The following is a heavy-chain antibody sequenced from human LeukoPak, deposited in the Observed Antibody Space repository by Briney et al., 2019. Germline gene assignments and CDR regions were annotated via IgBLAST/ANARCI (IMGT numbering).Heavy chain of an antibody. D-gene: IGHD6-13*01. J-gene: IGHJ3*02. V-gene: IGHV3-23*01. CDR1: GFTFSSYA. Sequence: GGSLRLSCAASGFTFSSYAMSCVRQAPGKGLEWVSAISGSGGSTYYADSVKGRFTISRDNSKNTLYLQMNSLRAEDAAVYYSAKVMWWAAAGTFSDAFDIWGQGTMVTVSS. CDR3: AKVMWWAAAGTFSDAFDI. CDR2: ISGSGGST.